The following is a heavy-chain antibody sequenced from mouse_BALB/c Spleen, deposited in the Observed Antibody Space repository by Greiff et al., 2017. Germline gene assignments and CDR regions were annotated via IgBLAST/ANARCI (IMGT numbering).Heavy chain of an antibody. V-gene: IGHV5-17*02. J-gene: IGHJ4*01. CDR3: AREGRGYAGDAMDY. D-gene: IGHD2-2*01. CDR1: GFTFSSFG. CDR2: ISSGSSTI. Sequence: EVQGVESGGGLVQPGGSRKLSCAASGFTFSSFGMHWVRQAPEKGLEWVAYISSGSSTIYYADTVKGRFTISRDTPKNTLFLQMNSLRSEDTAMYYCAREGRGYAGDAMDYWGQGTSVTVSS.